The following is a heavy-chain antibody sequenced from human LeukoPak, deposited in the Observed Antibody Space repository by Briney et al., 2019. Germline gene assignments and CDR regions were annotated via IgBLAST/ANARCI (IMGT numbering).Heavy chain of an antibody. CDR2: ISSSGSTI. Sequence: PGRSLRLSCAASGFTFDDYAMHWVRQAPGKGLEWVSYISSSGSTIYYADSVKGRFTISRDNAKNSLYLQMNSLRAEDTAVYYCARDIVATDYWGQGTLVTVSS. CDR3: ARDIVATDY. J-gene: IGHJ4*02. V-gene: IGHV3-11*01. CDR1: GFTFDDYA. D-gene: IGHD5-12*01.